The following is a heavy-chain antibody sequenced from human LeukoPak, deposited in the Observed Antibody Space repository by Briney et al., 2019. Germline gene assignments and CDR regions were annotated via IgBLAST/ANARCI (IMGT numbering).Heavy chain of an antibody. CDR2: IYAGNSDT. D-gene: IGHD5-24*01. V-gene: IGHV5-51*01. J-gene: IGHJ4*02. Sequence: GESLKISCQGFGYTFTTSWIGWVRQVPGKGLEWMAIIYAGNSDTKYSPSFQGQVSISTDRSISTAYLQWSSLQASDTAIYYCAILNHLDGRVYWGQGTLVTVSS. CDR3: AILNHLDGRVY. CDR1: GYTFTTSW.